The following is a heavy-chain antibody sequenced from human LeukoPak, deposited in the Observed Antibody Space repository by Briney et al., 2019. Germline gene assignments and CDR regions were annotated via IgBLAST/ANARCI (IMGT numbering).Heavy chain of an antibody. J-gene: IGHJ5*02. D-gene: IGHD3-10*01. V-gene: IGHV4-39*01. CDR2: IYFSGNT. CDR1: GVSNSETSYH. Sequence: SDTLSLTHTVSGVSNSETSYHWGWIRQSPGKGLEWIGSIYFSGNTYYNPSLKSCVTISVDPSRTQFSLKLSSVPAADPAVYYCPRQVISNNWFDPWGQGTLVTVSS. CDR3: PRQVISNNWFDP.